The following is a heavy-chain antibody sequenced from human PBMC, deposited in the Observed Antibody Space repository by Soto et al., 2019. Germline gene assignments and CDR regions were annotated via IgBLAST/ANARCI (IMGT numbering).Heavy chain of an antibody. J-gene: IGHJ5*02. CDR2: INAGNGNT. CDR1: GYTFTSYA. Sequence: GASVKVSCKASGYTFTSYAMHWVRQAPGQRPEWMGWINAGNGNTKYSQKFQGRVTITRDTSASTAYMELSSLRSEDTAVYYCARDRSSSWYFGDNWFDPWGQGTLVTVSS. D-gene: IGHD6-13*01. CDR3: ARDRSSSWYFGDNWFDP. V-gene: IGHV1-3*01.